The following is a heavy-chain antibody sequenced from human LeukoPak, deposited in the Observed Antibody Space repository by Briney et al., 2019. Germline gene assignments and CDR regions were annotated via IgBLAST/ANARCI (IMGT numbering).Heavy chain of an antibody. D-gene: IGHD4-17*01. J-gene: IGHJ4*02. CDR1: GFTFDDYA. Sequence: GRSLRLSCAASGFTFDDYAMHWVRQAPGKGLEWVSGISWNSGSIVYAASVRGRFTITRDNAKNSLYLQMNNLRAEDTAFYYCAKDLSPYGDLVYHFHDWGQGTLVAVSS. V-gene: IGHV3-9*01. CDR2: ISWNSGSI. CDR3: AKDLSPYGDLVYHFHD.